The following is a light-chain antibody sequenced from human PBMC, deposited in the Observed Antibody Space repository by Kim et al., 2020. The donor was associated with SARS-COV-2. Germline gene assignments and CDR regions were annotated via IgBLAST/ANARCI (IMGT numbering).Light chain of an antibody. J-gene: IGLJ3*02. CDR1: KLEKKY. Sequence: SYELTQPPSVSVSPGQSASISCSGDKLEKKYICWYQQKSGQSPVLVIYQDTKRPPGIPERFSGSNSGKIATLTISETQAMDEADYYCQAWDRSSGVFGGG. V-gene: IGLV3-1*01. CDR2: QDT. CDR3: QAWDRSSGV.